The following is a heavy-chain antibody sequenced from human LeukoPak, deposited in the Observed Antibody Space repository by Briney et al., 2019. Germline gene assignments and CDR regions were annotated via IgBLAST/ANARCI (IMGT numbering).Heavy chain of an antibody. V-gene: IGHV4-59*08. D-gene: IGHD2-8*01. CDR3: ARHGRMVIMSKFSTGIYQ. J-gene: IGHJ4*02. CDR2: PIFTAMT. Sequence: SETLSLTCTVPDVSTSNYSWSWIRQPPGQGLEWIGYPIFTAMTNSKPSLKSGAPISMDTSKHQFSLNLRSVTAADTAIYYCARHGRMVIMSKFSTGIYQWGQGTLVTDCS. CDR1: DVSTSNYS.